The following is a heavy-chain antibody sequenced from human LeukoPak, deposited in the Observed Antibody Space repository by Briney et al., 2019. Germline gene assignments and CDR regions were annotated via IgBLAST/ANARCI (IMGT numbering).Heavy chain of an antibody. V-gene: IGHV4-59*01. CDR2: IYYSGTT. CDR3: ARDGGYASGRYG. D-gene: IGHD3-10*01. CDR1: GGTIINYY. J-gene: IGHJ3*01. Sequence: KPSETLSLTCAVAGGTIINYYSNWVRQPPGKGLEWIGYIYYSGTTNYNPSLESRVTISVDPPKNPSSLNLSSVTAADTAVYYCARDGGYASGRYGRGQGTMVTVSS.